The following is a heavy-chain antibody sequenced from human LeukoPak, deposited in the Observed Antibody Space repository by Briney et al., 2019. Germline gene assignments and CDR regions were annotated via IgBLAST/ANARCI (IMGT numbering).Heavy chain of an antibody. V-gene: IGHV1-69*02. Sequence: SVKVSCKASGGTFSSYTVSWVRQAPGQGLEWMGRIIPILGIANYAQKFQGRVTITADKSTSTAYMELSSLRSEDTAVYYCARVPSNYYDSSGYYGGFDPWGQGTLVTVSS. D-gene: IGHD3-22*01. CDR3: ARVPSNYYDSSGYYGGFDP. CDR1: GGTFSSYT. J-gene: IGHJ5*02. CDR2: IIPILGIA.